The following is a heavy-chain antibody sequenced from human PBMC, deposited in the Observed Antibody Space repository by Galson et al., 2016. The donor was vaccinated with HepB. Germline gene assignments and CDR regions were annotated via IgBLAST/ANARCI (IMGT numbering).Heavy chain of an antibody. CDR2: IYQSGTT. J-gene: IGHJ5*02. Sequence: SETLSLTCAVSGGSISSSNWWSWVRQPPGKGLEWIGEIYQSGTTNYNPSLKSRVIISVDNYKNQFSLKLSSVTAADTAVYYCARGWRDDAKLYPLLWFDPWGQGTLVTVSS. V-gene: IGHV4-4*02. D-gene: IGHD2-8*01. CDR1: GGSISSSNW. CDR3: ARGWRDDAKLYPLLWFDP.